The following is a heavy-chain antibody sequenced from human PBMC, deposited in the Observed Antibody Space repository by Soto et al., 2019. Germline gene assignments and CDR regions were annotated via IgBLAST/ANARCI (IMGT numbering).Heavy chain of an antibody. CDR1: GFTFSSYG. CDR3: AKDWGRGAAVFDY. CDR2: ISYDGSNK. Sequence: QVQLVESGGGVVQPGRSLRLSCAASGFTFSSYGMHWVRQAPGKGLEWVGVISYDGSNKYYADSVKGRFTISRDNSKNTLYLQMNSLRAEDTAVYYCAKDWGRGAAVFDYWGQGTLVTVSS. D-gene: IGHD6-13*01. J-gene: IGHJ4*02. V-gene: IGHV3-30*18.